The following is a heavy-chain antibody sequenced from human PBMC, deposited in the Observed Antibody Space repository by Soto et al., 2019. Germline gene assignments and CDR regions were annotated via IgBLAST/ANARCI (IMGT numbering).Heavy chain of an antibody. V-gene: IGHV1-18*04. D-gene: IGHD5-12*01. CDR3: AATYTVATITIDY. CDR2: ISAYNGNT. CDR1: GYTFTSYG. J-gene: IGHJ4*02. Sequence: ASVKVSCKASGYTFTSYGISWVRQAPGQGLEWMGWISAYNGNTNYAQKFQGRVTMTEDTSTDTAYMDLSSLRSEDTAVYYCAATYTVATITIDYWGQGTLVTVSS.